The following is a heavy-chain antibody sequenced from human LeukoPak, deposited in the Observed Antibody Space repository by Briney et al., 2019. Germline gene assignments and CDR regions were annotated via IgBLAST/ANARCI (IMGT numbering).Heavy chain of an antibody. J-gene: IGHJ3*02. Sequence: PGGSLRLSCAASGFTFDDYTMQWVRQAPGKGLEWVSLISWDGGSTYYADSVKGRFTISRDNSKNSLYLQMNSLRTEDTALYYCAKDRGRWLQFDAFDIWGQGTMVTVSS. CDR1: GFTFDDYT. CDR3: AKDRGRWLQFDAFDI. D-gene: IGHD5-24*01. V-gene: IGHV3-43*01. CDR2: ISWDGGST.